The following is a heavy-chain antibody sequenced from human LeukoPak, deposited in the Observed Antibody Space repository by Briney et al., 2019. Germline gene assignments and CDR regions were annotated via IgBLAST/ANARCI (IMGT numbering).Heavy chain of an antibody. CDR1: GGSFSGYY. CDR3: ATMWRYGDYGYNWFDP. CDR2: INHSGST. J-gene: IGHJ5*02. Sequence: PSETLSLTCAVYGGSFSGYYWSWIRQPPGKGLEWIGEINHSGSTNYNPSLKSRVTISVDTSENQFSLKLSSVTAADTAVYYCATMWRYGDYGYNWFDPWGQGTLVTVSS. D-gene: IGHD4-17*01. V-gene: IGHV4-34*01.